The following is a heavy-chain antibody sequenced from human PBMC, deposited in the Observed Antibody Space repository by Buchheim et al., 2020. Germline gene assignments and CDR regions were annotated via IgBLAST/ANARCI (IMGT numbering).Heavy chain of an antibody. CDR3: LGGGYSSS. J-gene: IGHJ4*02. CDR2: IKPDGNDK. V-gene: IGHV3-7*01. CDR1: GFTFSSYA. D-gene: IGHD2-2*01. Sequence: VQLVESGGGVVQPGRSLRLSCAASGFTFSSYAMHWVRQAPGKGLEWVANIKPDGNDKDYVDSVKGRFTVSRDNAKNSVYLQMSSLRVEDTAVYYCLGGGYSSSWGQGTL.